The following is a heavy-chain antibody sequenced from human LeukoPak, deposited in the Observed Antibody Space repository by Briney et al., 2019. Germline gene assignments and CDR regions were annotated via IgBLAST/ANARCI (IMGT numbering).Heavy chain of an antibody. Sequence: SETLSLTCTVSGGSFTSDNYYWSWIRQPAGKGLEWIGRIYASGNTNYNPYLKSRVTISVDTSKNQFSLKLTSVTAVDTAVYYCARDQGYGDYVYDSWGQGILVTVSS. V-gene: IGHV4-61*02. CDR2: IYASGNT. J-gene: IGHJ5*02. CDR3: ARDQGYGDYVYDS. D-gene: IGHD4-17*01. CDR1: GGSFTSDNYY.